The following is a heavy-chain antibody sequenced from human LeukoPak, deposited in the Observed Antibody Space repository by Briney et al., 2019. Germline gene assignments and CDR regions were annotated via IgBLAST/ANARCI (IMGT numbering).Heavy chain of an antibody. CDR1: GGSISSYY. CDR3: ARATRPRGDFDY. Sequence: SETLSLTCTVSGGSISSYYWSWIRHPPGKGLEWIGYIYYSGSTNYNPSLKSRVTISVDTSNNRFSLKLMSVTAADTAVYYCARATRPRGDFDYWGQGTLVTVSS. J-gene: IGHJ4*02. D-gene: IGHD6-6*01. CDR2: IYYSGST. V-gene: IGHV4-59*08.